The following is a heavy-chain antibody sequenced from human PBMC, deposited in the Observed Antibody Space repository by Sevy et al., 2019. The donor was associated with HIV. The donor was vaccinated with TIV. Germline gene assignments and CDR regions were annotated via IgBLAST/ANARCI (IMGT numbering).Heavy chain of an antibody. V-gene: IGHV3-23*01. CDR2: ISGPGLST. Sequence: GGSLRLSCAASGFTFNTHAMTWVRQAPGKGLEWVSVISGPGLSTYYADSVKGRFTISRDNSKNTLYLPMNSLRADDTATYYCAKALDPALESMIEVVLRTLKGFDVWGQGTMVTVSS. CDR3: AKALDPALESMIEVVLRTLKGFDV. CDR1: GFTFNTHA. J-gene: IGHJ3*01. D-gene: IGHD3-22*01.